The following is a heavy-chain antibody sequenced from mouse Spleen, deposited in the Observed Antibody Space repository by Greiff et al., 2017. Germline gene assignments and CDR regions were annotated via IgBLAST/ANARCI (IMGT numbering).Heavy chain of an antibody. CDR2: IDPSDSYT. CDR3: ARSPLYYFDY. J-gene: IGHJ2*01. V-gene: IGHV1-69*02. CDR1: GYTFTSYW. Sequence: QVQLQQPGAELVKPGASVKLSCKASGYTFTSYWMHWVKQRPGQGLEWIGEIDPSDSYTNYNQKFKGKATLTVDKSSSTAYMQLSSLTSEDSAVYYCARSPLYYFDYWGQGTTLTVSS.